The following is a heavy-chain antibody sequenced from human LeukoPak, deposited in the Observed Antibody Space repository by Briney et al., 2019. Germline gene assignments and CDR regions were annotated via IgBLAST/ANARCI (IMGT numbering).Heavy chain of an antibody. D-gene: IGHD2-2*01. CDR1: GFTFSSYA. CDR3: AKVFRDIVVVPAAIFDDYYYGMDV. CDR2: ISGSGGST. V-gene: IGHV3-23*01. J-gene: IGHJ6*04. Sequence: GGSLRLSCAASGFTFSSYAMSWVRHAPGEGLEWVSAISGSGGSTYYADSVKGLFTISRDNSKNTQYLQMNSLRAEDTAVYYCAKVFRDIVVVPAAIFDDYYYGMDVWGKGTTVTVSS.